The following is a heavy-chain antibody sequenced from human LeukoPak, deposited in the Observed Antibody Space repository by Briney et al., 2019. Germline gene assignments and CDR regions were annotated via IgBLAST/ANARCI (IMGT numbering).Heavy chain of an antibody. CDR1: GFSLSTSGVG. V-gene: IGHV2-5*02. CDR3: AHSKSWWLRTAATFDY. D-gene: IGHD5-12*01. CDR2: IYWDDDK. J-gene: IGHJ4*02. Sequence: SGPTLVHPTQTLTLTCTFSGFSLSTSGVGVGWIRQPPGKALEWLALIYWDDDKRYSPSLKSRLTITKDTSKNQVVLTMTNMDPVDTATYYCAHSKSWWLRTAATFDYWGQGTLVTVSS.